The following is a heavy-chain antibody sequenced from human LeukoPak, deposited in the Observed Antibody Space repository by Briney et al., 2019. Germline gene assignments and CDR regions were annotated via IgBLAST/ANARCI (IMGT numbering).Heavy chain of an antibody. CDR2: ISGSGGST. Sequence: GGSLRPSCAASGFTFEDFTMHWVRQAPGKGLEWVSAISGSGGSTYYADSVKGRFTISRDNSKNTAYLQMKSLKTEDTAVYYCTRYNVGFESWGQGTLVTVSS. CDR1: GFTFEDFT. D-gene: IGHD1-1*01. J-gene: IGHJ4*02. CDR3: TRYNVGFES. V-gene: IGHV3-23*01.